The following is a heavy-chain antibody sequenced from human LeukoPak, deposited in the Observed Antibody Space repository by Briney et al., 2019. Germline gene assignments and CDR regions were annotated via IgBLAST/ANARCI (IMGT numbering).Heavy chain of an antibody. CDR2: ISYDGSNK. CDR3: AKELTVNYYGSGSYYNDY. J-gene: IGHJ4*02. D-gene: IGHD3-10*01. V-gene: IGHV3-30-3*01. CDR1: GFTFSSYA. Sequence: PGGSLRLSCAASGFTFSSYAMHWVRQAPGKGLEWVAVISYDGSNKYYADSVKGRFTISRDNSKNTLYLQMNSLRAEDTAVYYCAKELTVNYYGSGSYYNDYWGQETLVTVSS.